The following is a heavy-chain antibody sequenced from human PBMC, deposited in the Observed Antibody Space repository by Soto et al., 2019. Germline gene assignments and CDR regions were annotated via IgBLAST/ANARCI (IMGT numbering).Heavy chain of an antibody. CDR3: ARESHDILTGPPWVWYFDL. J-gene: IGHJ2*01. Sequence: QVQLQQWGAGPLRPLGTLSLTCGVSGGSFSGYYWAWIRQSPGKGLEWIGEINDRGSINYNPSLKSRVSISVTKSKNHYSLNLRSVTAAATAVYYCARESHDILTGPPWVWYFDLWGRGTLVTVSS. CDR2: INDRGSI. V-gene: IGHV4-34*01. CDR1: GGSFSGYY. D-gene: IGHD3-9*01.